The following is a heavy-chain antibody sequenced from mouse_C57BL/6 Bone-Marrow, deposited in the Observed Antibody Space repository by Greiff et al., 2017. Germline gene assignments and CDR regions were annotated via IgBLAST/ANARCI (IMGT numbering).Heavy chain of an antibody. V-gene: IGHV5-12*01. Sequence: EVQLVESGGGLVQPGGSLKLSCAASGFTFSDYYMYWVRQTPEKRLEWVAYISNGGGSTYYPDTVKGRFTISRYNAKNTLYLQMSRLKSEDTAMYYCARHSGGWYFDVWGTGTTVTVSS. D-gene: IGHD3-1*01. CDR1: GFTFSDYY. J-gene: IGHJ1*03. CDR3: ARHSGGWYFDV. CDR2: ISNGGGST.